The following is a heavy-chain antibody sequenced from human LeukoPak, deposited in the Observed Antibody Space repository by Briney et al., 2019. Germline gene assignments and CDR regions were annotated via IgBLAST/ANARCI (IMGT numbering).Heavy chain of an antibody. Sequence: PSETLSLTCTVSGGSISSYYWNWIRQSPGKGLEWIGYIYYTGSTNYNPSLKSRVTISVDTSKNQFSLKLTSVTAADTAVYYCARDRTGDGYNTEWGQGTLVTVSS. D-gene: IGHD5-24*01. CDR3: ARDRTGDGYNTE. J-gene: IGHJ4*02. CDR1: GGSISSYY. CDR2: IYYTGST. V-gene: IGHV4-59*01.